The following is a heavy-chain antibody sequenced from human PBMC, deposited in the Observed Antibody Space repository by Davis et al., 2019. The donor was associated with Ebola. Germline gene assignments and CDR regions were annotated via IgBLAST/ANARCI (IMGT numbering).Heavy chain of an antibody. Sequence: GESLKISCAASGFTVSSNYMSWVRQAPGKGPEWLTYIFFDGSETFYADSVKGRFTISRDNSKNTLYLQMGRLRSDDTAMYYCVRDFFEFSSSSFSDSWGQGTLVTVSS. J-gene: IGHJ4*02. V-gene: IGHV3-30*03. D-gene: IGHD6-6*01. CDR2: IFFDGSET. CDR1: GFTVSSNY. CDR3: VRDFFEFSSSSFSDS.